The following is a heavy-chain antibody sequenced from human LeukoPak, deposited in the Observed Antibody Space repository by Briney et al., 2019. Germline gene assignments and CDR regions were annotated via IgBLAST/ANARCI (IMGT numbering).Heavy chain of an antibody. Sequence: GGSLRLSCEVSGFPFTLYNMNWVRQAPGKGLEWLSYISSSTNTIYYADSVKGRFTISRDNAKNSLYLQMNSLRAEDTAVYYCARETRYFMDVWGKGTTVTVSS. D-gene: IGHD1-26*01. V-gene: IGHV3-48*04. J-gene: IGHJ6*04. CDR3: ARETRYFMDV. CDR1: GFPFTLYN. CDR2: ISSSTNTI.